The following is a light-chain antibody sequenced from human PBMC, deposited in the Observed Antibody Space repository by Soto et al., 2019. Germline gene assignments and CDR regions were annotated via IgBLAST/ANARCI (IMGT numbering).Light chain of an antibody. Sequence: QSALTQPAPLSGSPGQSITISCTGTTSDVDAYNYVSWYQQHPGKAPKLMIYDVSNRPSGVSSRFSGSKSGNTASLTISGLQAEDEADYYCGSYTTSSNYVFGTGTKVTVL. CDR2: DVS. CDR3: GSYTTSSNYV. J-gene: IGLJ1*01. V-gene: IGLV2-14*01. CDR1: TSDVDAYNY.